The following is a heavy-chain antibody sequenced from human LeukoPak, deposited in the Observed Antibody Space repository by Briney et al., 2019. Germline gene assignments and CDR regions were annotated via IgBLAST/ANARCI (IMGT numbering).Heavy chain of an antibody. D-gene: IGHD2-2*01. CDR3: ARDIVVPAAMPRSL. CDR1: GFTFSSYW. Sequence: GGSLRLSCAASGFTFSSYWMSWVRQAPGKGLEWVANIKQDGSEKYYVDSVKGRFTISRDNAKNSLYLQMNSRRAEDTAVYYCARDIVVPAAMPRSLWGQGTLVTVSS. CDR2: IKQDGSEK. J-gene: IGHJ4*02. V-gene: IGHV3-7*01.